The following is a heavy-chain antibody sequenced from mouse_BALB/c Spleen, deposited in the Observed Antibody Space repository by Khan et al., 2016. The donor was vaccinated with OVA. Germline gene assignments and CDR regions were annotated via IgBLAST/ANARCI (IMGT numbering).Heavy chain of an antibody. CDR2: IWGGGGT. CDR1: GFSLSRYN. CDR3: ARAYYRYDDYYAMDY. V-gene: IGHV2-6-4*01. J-gene: IGHJ4*01. D-gene: IGHD2-14*01. Sequence: QVQLKESGPGLVAPSQSLSITCTVSGFSLSRYNIHWVRQPLGKGLEWLGMIWGGGGTDYNSTLKSRLSIRKDNSQSQVLLKMNSLQTDDTAMYYCARAYYRYDDYYAMDYWGQGTSVTVSS.